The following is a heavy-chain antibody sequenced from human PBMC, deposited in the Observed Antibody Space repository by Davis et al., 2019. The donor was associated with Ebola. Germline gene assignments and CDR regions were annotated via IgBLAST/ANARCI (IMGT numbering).Heavy chain of an antibody. CDR3: ARGPTIYGDFYFDY. D-gene: IGHD4-17*01. V-gene: IGHV4-39*01. Sequence: SETLSLTCTVSGGSISSSSYYWGWIRQPPGKGLEWIGSIYYSGSTYYNPSLKSRVTISVNTSKNQFSLKLSSVTAADTAVYYCARGPTIYGDFYFDYWGQGTLVTVSS. J-gene: IGHJ4*02. CDR2: IYYSGST. CDR1: GGSISSSSYY.